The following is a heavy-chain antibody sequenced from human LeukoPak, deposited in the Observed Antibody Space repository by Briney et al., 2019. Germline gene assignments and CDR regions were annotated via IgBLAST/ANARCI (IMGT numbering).Heavy chain of an antibody. CDR3: ARDLNWETY. D-gene: IGHD7-27*01. Sequence: GGSLRLSCAASGFTFSSYEMNWVRQAPGKGLEWVSYISSSDSTIYYADSVKGRFTISRDNAKNSLYLQMNSLRVEGTAVYYCARDLNWETYWGQGTLVSVSS. V-gene: IGHV3-48*03. J-gene: IGHJ4*02. CDR2: ISSSDSTI. CDR1: GFTFSSYE.